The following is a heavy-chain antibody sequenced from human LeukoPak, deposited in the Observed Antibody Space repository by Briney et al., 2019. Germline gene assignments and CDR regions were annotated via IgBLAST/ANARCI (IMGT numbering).Heavy chain of an antibody. CDR1: GYTLTELS. V-gene: IGHV1-24*01. CDR2: FDPVDGET. CDR3: ATDPYSSGWYHY. Sequence: ASVKVSCKVSGYTLTELSMHWVRQTPGKGLEWMGGFDPVDGETIYAQKFQGRVTMTEDTSTDTAYMELSSLRSEDTAVYYCATDPYSSGWYHYWGQGTLVTVSS. D-gene: IGHD6-19*01. J-gene: IGHJ4*02.